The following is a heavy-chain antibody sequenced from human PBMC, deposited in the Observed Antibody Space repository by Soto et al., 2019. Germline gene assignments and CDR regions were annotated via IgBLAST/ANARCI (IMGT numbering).Heavy chain of an antibody. V-gene: IGHV4-34*01. J-gene: IGHJ5*02. CDR2: INHSGST. Sequence: PSETLSLTCAVYGGSFSGYYWSWIRQPPGKGLEWIGEINHSGSTNYNPSLKSRVTISADTSKNQFSLKLSSVTAADTAVYYCASWGRGGFDPWGQGTLVTVSS. D-gene: IGHD3-16*01. CDR1: GGSFSGYY. CDR3: ASWGRGGFDP.